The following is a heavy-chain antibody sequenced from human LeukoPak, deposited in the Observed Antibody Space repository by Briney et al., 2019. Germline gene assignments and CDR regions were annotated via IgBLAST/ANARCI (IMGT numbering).Heavy chain of an antibody. CDR2: IYYSGET. Sequence: SETLSLTCTVSGGSISSDYWSWIRQPPGKGLEWIGYIYYSGETNYNPPLKSRVTISVDTSKKQFSLRLISVTAADTAVYYCVRGRGYYDAFDTWGQGTMVTVSS. J-gene: IGHJ3*02. V-gene: IGHV4-59*12. D-gene: IGHD3-22*01. CDR1: GGSISSDY. CDR3: VRGRGYYDAFDT.